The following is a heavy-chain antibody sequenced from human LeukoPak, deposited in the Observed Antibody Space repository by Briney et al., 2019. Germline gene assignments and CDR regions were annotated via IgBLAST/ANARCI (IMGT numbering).Heavy chain of an antibody. V-gene: IGHV4-4*02. J-gene: IGHJ1*01. CDR2: VHLSGAS. CDR1: GGSILSTNW. CDR3: ARESGAFSPFGF. D-gene: IGHD1-26*01. Sequence: PSETLSLTCAVSGGSILSTNWWSWVRQPPGRGLEWIGEVHLSGASNYNPSLKSRVIMSIDKSRNQLSLELTSVTAADTAMYYCARESGAFSPFGFWGQGTLVTVSS.